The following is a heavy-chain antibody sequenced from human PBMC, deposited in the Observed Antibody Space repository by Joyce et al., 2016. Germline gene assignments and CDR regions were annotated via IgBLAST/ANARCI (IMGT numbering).Heavy chain of an antibody. J-gene: IGHJ4*02. Sequence: EVQLVDSGGGLVKPGGSLRLSCAVAGFTFNDYTMNWVRQAPGKGLEWVASITSRGTYIYYADSVKGRFTISRDNAKHSVNLQMNSLRAEDTAMYYSAIDSGFHLDWGQGTLVTVSS. CDR2: ITSRGTYI. CDR1: GFTFNDYT. CDR3: AIDSGFHLD. D-gene: IGHD3-10*01. V-gene: IGHV3-21*01.